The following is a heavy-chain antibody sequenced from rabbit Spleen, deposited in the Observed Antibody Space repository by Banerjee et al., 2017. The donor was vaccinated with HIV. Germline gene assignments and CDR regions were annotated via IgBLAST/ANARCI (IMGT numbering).Heavy chain of an antibody. CDR2: IYAGRSGTT. J-gene: IGHJ6*01. Sequence: QSLEESGGDLVKPGASLTLTCTASGFSFSSSYWMCWVRQAPGKGLEWIACIYAGRSGTTYYASWAKGRFTISKTSSTTVTLQMTSLTAADTATYFCARGLAVSGAVASYSGYGMDLWGPGTLVTVS. D-gene: IGHD7-1*01. V-gene: IGHV1S40*01. CDR1: GFSFSSSYW. CDR3: ARGLAVSGAVASYSGYGMDL.